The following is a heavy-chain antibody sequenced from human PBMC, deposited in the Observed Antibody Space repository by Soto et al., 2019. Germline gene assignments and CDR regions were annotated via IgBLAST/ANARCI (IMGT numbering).Heavy chain of an antibody. Sequence: QAQLVVSGGGVVQPGTSLRLSCAASGFTISTHGMHWVRQAPGKGLEWLANIWYDGSNKFYAESVKGRFSISKDNSKNTLYLQMSSLRAEDTAVYSCAAATTWNFHFPYWGQGTQVTVSS. CDR3: AAATTWNFHFPY. V-gene: IGHV3-33*03. J-gene: IGHJ4*02. CDR2: IWYDGSNK. CDR1: GFTISTHG. D-gene: IGHD1-7*01.